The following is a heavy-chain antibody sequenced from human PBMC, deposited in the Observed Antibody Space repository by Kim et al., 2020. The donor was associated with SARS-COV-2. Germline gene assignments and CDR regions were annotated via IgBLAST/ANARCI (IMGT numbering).Heavy chain of an antibody. CDR3: ARQDRMDV. J-gene: IGHJ6*02. V-gene: IGHV5-10-1*01. Sequence: YTRYSPSFQGHVTISVDESITTAYLQWSSLKASDTAMYFCARQDRMDVWGQGTTVTVSS. CDR2: YT.